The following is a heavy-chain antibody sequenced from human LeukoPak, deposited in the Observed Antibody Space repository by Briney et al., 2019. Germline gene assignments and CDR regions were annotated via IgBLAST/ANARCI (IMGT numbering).Heavy chain of an antibody. V-gene: IGHV3-7*01. CDR3: ARAFPNYDILTGDDY. J-gene: IGHJ4*02. CDR2: IKQDGSEK. Sequence: GGSLRLSCAASGFTFSSYWMSWVRQAPGKGLEWVANIKQDGSEKYYVDSVKGRFTISRDNAKNSLYLQMNSLRAEDTAVYYCARAFPNYDILTGDDYWGQETLVTVSS. CDR1: GFTFSSYW. D-gene: IGHD3-9*01.